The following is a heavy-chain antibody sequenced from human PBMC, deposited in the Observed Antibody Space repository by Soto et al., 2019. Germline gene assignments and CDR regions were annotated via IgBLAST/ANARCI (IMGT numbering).Heavy chain of an antibody. J-gene: IGHJ4*02. V-gene: IGHV2-5*02. CDR1: GFSLTTDRVG. Sequence: QITLKESGPTLVKPTQTLTLTCTFSGFSLTTDRVGVGWIRQPPGEALEWLAVIYWDDSKTYRPSLESRLTINKDTSKNQVALTMTNMDSLDTATYYCAHAYVGRSLYWGQGTLVTVSS. D-gene: IGHD3-10*02. CDR3: AHAYVGRSLY. CDR2: IYWDDSK.